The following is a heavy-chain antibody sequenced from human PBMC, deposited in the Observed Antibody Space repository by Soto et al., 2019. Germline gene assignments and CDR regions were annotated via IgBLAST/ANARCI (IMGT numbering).Heavy chain of an antibody. CDR3: ARDTVSNYYGSSSSADAFDI. V-gene: IGHV1-46*03. CDR2: INPSGGST. Sequence: ASVKVSCKASGYTFTSYYMHWVLQAPGQGLEWMGIINPSGGSTSYAQKFQGRVTMTRDTSTSTVYMELSSLRSEDTAVYYCARDTVSNYYGSSSSADAFDIWGQGTMVTVS. CDR1: GYTFTSYY. D-gene: IGHD3-22*01. J-gene: IGHJ3*02.